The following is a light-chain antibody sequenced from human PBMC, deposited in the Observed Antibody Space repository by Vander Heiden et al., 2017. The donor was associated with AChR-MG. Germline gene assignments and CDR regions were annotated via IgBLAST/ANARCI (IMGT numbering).Light chain of an antibody. CDR2: LAS. Sequence: DIQMTQSPSSLSASIGDRVTITCRASQSISSYLNWYQQKPGKAPELLIYLASTLQNGVPSRVTGSGSGTEFTLTISAVQREDLATYYCQQTYSDFPTFGQGTKVDIK. CDR3: QQTYSDFPT. V-gene: IGKV1-39*01. CDR1: QSISSY. J-gene: IGKJ1*01.